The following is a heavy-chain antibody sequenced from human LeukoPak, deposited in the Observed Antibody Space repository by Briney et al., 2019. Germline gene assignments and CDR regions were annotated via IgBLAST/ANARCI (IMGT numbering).Heavy chain of an antibody. CDR1: GFTFSRYA. CDR2: ISDDSSFT. D-gene: IGHD3-10*01. V-gene: IGHV3-23*01. CDR3: AKHVGSGSGWDYFDY. J-gene: IGHJ4*02. Sequence: GGSLRLSCAASGFTFSRYAMSWVRQAPGKGLEWVSVISDDSSFTYYADSVKGRFTISRDNSKNTLYLQMNSLSAEDTALYYCAKHVGSGSGWDYFDYWGQGTLVTVSS.